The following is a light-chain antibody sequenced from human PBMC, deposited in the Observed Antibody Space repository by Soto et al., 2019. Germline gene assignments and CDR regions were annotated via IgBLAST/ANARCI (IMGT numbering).Light chain of an antibody. J-gene: IGKJ4*01. CDR2: DAS. CDR3: QQRSHWPPT. Sequence: EIVLTQSPATLSLSPGERATLSCRASQSVSSYLAWYQQKPGQAPRLLIYDASNRATGIPARFSGSGSGTDFTLTISSLVPEDFEVYYCQQRSHWPPTFGGGTKVEIK. V-gene: IGKV3-11*01. CDR1: QSVSSY.